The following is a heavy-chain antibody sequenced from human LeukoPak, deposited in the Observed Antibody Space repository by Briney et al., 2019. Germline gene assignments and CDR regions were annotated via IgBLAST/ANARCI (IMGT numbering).Heavy chain of an antibody. V-gene: IGHV3-7*01. CDR1: GFTFSSDW. CDR3: ARDFDAFDI. CDR2: IKHDGSKK. J-gene: IGHJ3*02. Sequence: GSLRLSCAASGFTFSSDWMTWVRQAPGKGLEWVANIKHDGSKKYYVDSVKGRFTISTDTAKNSLYLQMDSLRAEDTAVYYCARDFDAFDIWGQGTMVTVSS.